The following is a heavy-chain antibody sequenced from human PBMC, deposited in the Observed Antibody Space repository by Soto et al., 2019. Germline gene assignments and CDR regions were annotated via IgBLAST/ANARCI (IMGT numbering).Heavy chain of an antibody. CDR2: ISWNSGSI. J-gene: IGHJ3*02. V-gene: IGHV3-9*01. CDR3: AKGAAYYDFWTGAFDI. CDR1: GFTFDDYA. D-gene: IGHD3-3*01. Sequence: VQLVESGGGLVQPGRSLRLSCAASGFTFDDYAMHWVRQAPGKGLEWVSGISWNSGSIGYADSVKGRFTISRDNAKNSLYLQMNSLRAEDTALYYCAKGAAYYDFWTGAFDIWGQGTMVTVSS.